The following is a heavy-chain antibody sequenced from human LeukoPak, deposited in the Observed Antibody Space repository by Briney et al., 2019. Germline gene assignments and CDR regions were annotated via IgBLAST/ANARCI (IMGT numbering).Heavy chain of an antibody. Sequence: KPSETLSLTCTVSGGSISSYYWSWIRQPPGKGLEYIGYIFYTGSTNYNPSLKSRVTISVDTSKNQFSLKLTSVTVADTAVYYCASTPRGSYYYFDYWGRGTLVTVSS. V-gene: IGHV4-59*01. CDR2: IFYTGST. J-gene: IGHJ4*02. D-gene: IGHD1-26*01. CDR3: ASTPRGSYYYFDY. CDR1: GGSISSYY.